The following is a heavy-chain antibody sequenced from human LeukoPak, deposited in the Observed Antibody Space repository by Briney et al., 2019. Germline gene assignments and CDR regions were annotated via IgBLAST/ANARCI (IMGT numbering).Heavy chain of an antibody. Sequence: SETLSLTCTVSGGSISSSSYYWGWIRQPPGKGLEWIGSVYYSGSTYYNPSLKSRVTISVDASRNQFSLNLSSVTAADTAVYYCARDRRRELLHAFDIWGQGTMVTVSS. CDR2: VYYSGST. CDR3: ARDRRRELLHAFDI. CDR1: GGSISSSSYY. J-gene: IGHJ3*02. V-gene: IGHV4-39*07. D-gene: IGHD1-26*01.